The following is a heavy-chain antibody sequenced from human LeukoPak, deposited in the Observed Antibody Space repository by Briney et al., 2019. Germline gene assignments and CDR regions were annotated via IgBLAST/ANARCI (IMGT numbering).Heavy chain of an antibody. D-gene: IGHD3-16*01. J-gene: IGHJ4*02. CDR1: GYTFTNYG. CDR3: ARRGGDYGDY. CDR2: ISAYNGHT. V-gene: IGHV1-18*01. Sequence: ASVKVSCKASGYTFTNYGISWGRQAPGQGVEWMGWISAYNGHTNYPQKVQARVSMTTDTSTSTAYMELKNLRADDTAVYYCARRGGDYGDYWGQGTLVTVSS.